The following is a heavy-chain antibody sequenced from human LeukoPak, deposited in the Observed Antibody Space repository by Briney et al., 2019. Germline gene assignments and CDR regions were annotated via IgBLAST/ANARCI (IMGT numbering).Heavy chain of an antibody. V-gene: IGHV3-23*01. J-gene: IGHJ4*02. CDR3: AKVGGVWFGDLIDY. CDR1: GFTFNSDK. Sequence: GGSLGGSCTVSGFTFNSDKINWVREPPVKGLKWVSAISGSGGSTYYADSVKGRFTISRDNSKNTLYLQMDRLRAEDTSLYYCAKVGGVWFGDLIDYWGQGTLVTVPS. D-gene: IGHD3-10*01. CDR2: ISGSGGST.